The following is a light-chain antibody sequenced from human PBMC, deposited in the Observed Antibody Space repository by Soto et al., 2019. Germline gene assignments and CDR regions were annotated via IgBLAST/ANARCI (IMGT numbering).Light chain of an antibody. J-gene: IGKJ5*01. Sequence: EIVMTQSPGTRSLSEGRRATLSWMSSQSVTSSYLAWYQQKPGQAPRLLIYGATSRATGIPDRFSGSGSGTEFTLTSSILQSEDFAVYYRQQLNSYLTFGQGTRLEIK. V-gene: IGKV3-20*01. CDR3: QQLNSYLT. CDR2: GAT. CDR1: QSVTSSY.